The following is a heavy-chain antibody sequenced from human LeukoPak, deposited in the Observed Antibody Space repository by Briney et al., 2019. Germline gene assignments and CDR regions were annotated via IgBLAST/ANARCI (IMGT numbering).Heavy chain of an antibody. CDR3: ARGYDFWGGYSFDY. V-gene: IGHV3-23*01. J-gene: IGHJ4*02. D-gene: IGHD3-3*01. CDR2: IHGSSGST. CDR1: GFTFSNYG. Sequence: PGGSLRLSCSASGFTFSNYGMSWVRQAPGKGLEWVSGIHGSSGSTYYADSVKGRSTISRDNSKNTLYLQMNSLRAEDTAVYYCARGYDFWGGYSFDYWGQGTLVTVSS.